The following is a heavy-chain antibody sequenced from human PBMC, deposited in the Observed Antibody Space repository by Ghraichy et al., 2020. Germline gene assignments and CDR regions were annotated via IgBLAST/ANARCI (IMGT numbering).Heavy chain of an antibody. Sequence: SETLSLTCTVSGGSISSYYWSWIRQPAGKGLEWIGRIYTSGSTNYNPSLKSRVTMSVDTSMNQFSLKLSSVTAADTAVYYCARDIVVVPAAIGVWFDPWGQGTLVTVSS. CDR3: ARDIVVVPAAIGVWFDP. CDR1: GGSISSYY. J-gene: IGHJ5*02. V-gene: IGHV4-4*07. D-gene: IGHD2-2*01. CDR2: IYTSGST.